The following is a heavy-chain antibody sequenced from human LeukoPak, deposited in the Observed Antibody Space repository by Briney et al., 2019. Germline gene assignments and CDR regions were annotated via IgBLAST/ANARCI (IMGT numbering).Heavy chain of an antibody. CDR3: ARGGSYLYYYYYYMDV. CDR1: GYTFTSYG. V-gene: IGHV1-18*01. CDR2: ISAYNGNT. D-gene: IGHD1-26*01. Sequence: ASVKVSCKASGYTFTSYGISWVRQAPGQGLEWMGWISAYNGNTNYARKLQGRVTMTTDTSTSTAYMELRSLRSDDTAVYYCARGGSYLYYYYYYMDVWGKGTTVTVSS. J-gene: IGHJ6*03.